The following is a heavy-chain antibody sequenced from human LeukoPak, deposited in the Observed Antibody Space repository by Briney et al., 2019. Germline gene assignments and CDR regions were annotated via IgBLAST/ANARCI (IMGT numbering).Heavy chain of an antibody. J-gene: IGHJ4*02. CDR1: GFTFGDYA. V-gene: IGHV3-49*03. CDR3: TRSGYSSSWYLDY. CDR2: IRSKAYGGTT. D-gene: IGHD6-13*01. Sequence: GRSLRLSCTASGFTFGDYAMSWSRQAPGKGLEWVGFIRSKAYGGTTEYAASVKGRFTISRDDSKSIAYLQMNSLKTEDTAVYYCTRSGYSSSWYLDYWGQGTLVTVSS.